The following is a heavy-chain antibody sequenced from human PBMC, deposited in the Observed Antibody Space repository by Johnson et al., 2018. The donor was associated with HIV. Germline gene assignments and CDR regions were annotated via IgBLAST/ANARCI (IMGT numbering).Heavy chain of an antibody. CDR3: ARDWSPWGIVGALGAFDI. CDR1: GLSFSNFG. D-gene: IGHD1-26*01. J-gene: IGHJ3*02. CDR2: ISFDGNLK. Sequence: QVQLVESGGGVVQPGKSLTLSCVGSGLSFSNFGIHWVRQAPGKGPEWVAVISFDGNLKKYADSVKGRFTVSRDNSKNTLYLQMTSLRQDDTAVYYCARDWSPWGIVGALGAFDIWGQGTMVTVSS. V-gene: IGHV3-30*03.